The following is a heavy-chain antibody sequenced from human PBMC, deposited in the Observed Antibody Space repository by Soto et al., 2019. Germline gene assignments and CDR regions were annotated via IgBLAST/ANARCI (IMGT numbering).Heavy chain of an antibody. CDR1: GFTFSSYE. Sequence: EVQLVESGGGLVQPGGSMRLSCAASGFTFSSYEMNWVRQAPGKGLEWVSYIRSGGSTMYYADSVKGRFTISRDNAKYSLYLQMNSLRAEDTAVYYCARVFIAAAGTDYWGQGTLVTVSS. D-gene: IGHD6-13*01. CDR2: IRSGGSTM. CDR3: ARVFIAAAGTDY. J-gene: IGHJ4*02. V-gene: IGHV3-48*03.